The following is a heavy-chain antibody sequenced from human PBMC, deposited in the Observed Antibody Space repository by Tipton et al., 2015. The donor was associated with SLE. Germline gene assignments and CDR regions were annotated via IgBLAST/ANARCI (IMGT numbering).Heavy chain of an antibody. D-gene: IGHD1-1*01. V-gene: IGHV4-61*02. CDR3: TRDNWVLTTTGTMV. Sequence: TLSLTCTVSGGSISGTYYWNWIRQSAGKGLEWIGRIHTSGSTNYNPSLKSRVTISLDTSKNQFSLRLTSVTAADTAVYYCTRDNWVLTTTGTMVWGQGTLVTVSS. CDR1: GGSISGTYY. CDR2: IHTSGST. J-gene: IGHJ4*02.